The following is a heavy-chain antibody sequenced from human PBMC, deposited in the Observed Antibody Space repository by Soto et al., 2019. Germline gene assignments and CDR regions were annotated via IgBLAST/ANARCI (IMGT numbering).Heavy chain of an antibody. CDR1: GGSISTSSYY. V-gene: IGHV4-39*01. CDR3: ARQRERPSYFDH. Sequence: QLQLHESGPGLVKPSETLSLTCTVSGGSISTSSYYWGWIRQPPGKGLEWIGSMSYSGSTYYNPSLKSRVTISVATSKNQVSMILSSVTAADTAVYYCARQRERPSYFDHWGQGTLVSVSS. D-gene: IGHD1-26*01. J-gene: IGHJ4*02. CDR2: MSYSGST.